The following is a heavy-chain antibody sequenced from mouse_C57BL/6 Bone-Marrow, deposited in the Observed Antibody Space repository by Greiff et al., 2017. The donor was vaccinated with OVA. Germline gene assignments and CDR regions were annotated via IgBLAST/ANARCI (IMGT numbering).Heavy chain of an antibody. J-gene: IGHJ2*01. V-gene: IGHV1-82*01. Sequence: VQLQQSGPELVKPGASVKISCKASGYAFSSSWMNWVKQRPGKGLEWVGRIYPGDGDTNYNGKFKGKATLTADKSSSTAYMQRSSLTSEDSAVYFCARSGNWDYFDYWGQGTTLTVSS. CDR3: ARSGNWDYFDY. D-gene: IGHD4-1*01. CDR1: GYAFSSSW. CDR2: IYPGDGDT.